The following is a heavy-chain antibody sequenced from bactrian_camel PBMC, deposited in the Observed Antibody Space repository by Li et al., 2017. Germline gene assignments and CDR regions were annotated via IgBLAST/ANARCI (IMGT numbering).Heavy chain of an antibody. D-gene: IGHD2*01. CDR3: APTEDLVVVVTATGRASCT. V-gene: IGHV3S40*01. J-gene: IGHJ4*01. CDR1: GFTFSNFG. CDR2: IDSDDPSP. Sequence: VQLVESGGGLVQPGGSLLLSCATSGFTFSNFGMIWVRQAPGKGLEWVSTIDSDDPSPNYADSLKGRFTISRDNAKNTLYLQMNSLKTEDTAVYYCAPTEDLVVVVTATGRASCTGARGPRSPSP.